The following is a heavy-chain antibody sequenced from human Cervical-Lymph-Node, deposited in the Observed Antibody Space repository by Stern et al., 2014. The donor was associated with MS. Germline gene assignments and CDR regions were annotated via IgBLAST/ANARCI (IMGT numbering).Heavy chain of an antibody. Sequence: VQLLQSGAEVKKPGSSVKVSCKASGGTFSSYAISWVRQAPGQGLEWMGGIIPIFGTANYAQKFQGRVTITADESTSTAYMELSSLRSEDTAVYYCARDGLIAAAGYNWFDPWGQGTLVTVSS. D-gene: IGHD6-13*01. CDR3: ARDGLIAAAGYNWFDP. J-gene: IGHJ5*02. V-gene: IGHV1-69*01. CDR2: IIPIFGTA. CDR1: GGTFSSYA.